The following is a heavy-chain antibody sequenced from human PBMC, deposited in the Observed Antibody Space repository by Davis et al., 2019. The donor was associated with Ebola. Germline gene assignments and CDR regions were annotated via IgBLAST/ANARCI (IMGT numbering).Heavy chain of an antibody. Sequence: PGGSLRLSCAASGFTFNSHAMSWVRQAPGSGLEWVSAIAGSGSSTFYAHSVKGRFTITRDNAKNTLYLQMNSLRVDDTAVYFCARDGPNYDVDYWGQGTLVTVSA. J-gene: IGHJ4*02. CDR3: ARDGPNYDVDY. V-gene: IGHV3-23*01. CDR1: GFTFNSHA. CDR2: IAGSGSST. D-gene: IGHD3-22*01.